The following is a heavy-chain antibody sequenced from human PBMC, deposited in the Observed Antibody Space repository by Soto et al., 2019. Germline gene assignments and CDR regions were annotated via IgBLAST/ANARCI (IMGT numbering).Heavy chain of an antibody. CDR2: INPNSGGT. CDR3: ARVLVFYGGFDP. J-gene: IGHJ5*02. Sequence: ASVKVSCKASGYTFTGYYMHWVRQAPGQGLEWMGWINPNSGGTNYAQKFQGRVTMTRDTSTSTAYMELSSLRSEDTAVYYCARVLVFYGGFDPWGQGTLVTVSS. CDR1: GYTFTGYY. D-gene: IGHD2-21*02. V-gene: IGHV1-2*02.